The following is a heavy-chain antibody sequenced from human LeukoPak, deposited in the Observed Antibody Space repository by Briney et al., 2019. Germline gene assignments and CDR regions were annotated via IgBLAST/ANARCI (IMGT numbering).Heavy chain of an antibody. CDR3: AKDSRGSGGRYYGMDV. CDR1: GFTVSSNY. D-gene: IGHD3-10*01. V-gene: IGHV3-53*05. J-gene: IGHJ6*02. CDR2: IYSGGST. Sequence: GGSLRLSCAASGFTVSSNYMSWVRQAPGKGLEWVSVIYSGGSTYYADSVKGRFTISRDNSKNTLYLQMNSLRAEDTALYYCAKDSRGSGGRYYGMDVWGQGTTVTVSS.